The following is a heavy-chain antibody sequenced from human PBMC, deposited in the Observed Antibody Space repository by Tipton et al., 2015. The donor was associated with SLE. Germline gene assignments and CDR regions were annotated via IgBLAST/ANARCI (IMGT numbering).Heavy chain of an antibody. V-gene: IGHV5-51*01. J-gene: IGHJ2*01. CDR3: ARGDYLSAGFDL. Sequence: SLRLSCAASGFTFSTYDMHWVRQVTGKGLEWVSAIGRTGDSDTRYSPSFQGQVTISADKSTSTAYLQWSGLKASDTAMYYCARGDYLSAGFDLWGRGTLVTVSS. CDR2: IGRTGDSDT. CDR1: GFTFSTYD. D-gene: IGHD3-3*01.